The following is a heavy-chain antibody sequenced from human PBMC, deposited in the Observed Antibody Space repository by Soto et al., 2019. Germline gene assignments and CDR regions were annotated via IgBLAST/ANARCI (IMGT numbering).Heavy chain of an antibody. CDR1: GGTFSSYA. Sequence: ASLKVSCKASGGTFSSYAISWVRQAPGQGLEWMGGIIPIFGTANYAQKFQGRVTITADESTSTAYMELSSLRSEDTAVYYCARDARNNWNDYYYYGMDVWGQGTTVTVSS. CDR3: ARDARNNWNDYYYYGMDV. J-gene: IGHJ6*02. D-gene: IGHD1-20*01. V-gene: IGHV1-69*13. CDR2: IIPIFGTA.